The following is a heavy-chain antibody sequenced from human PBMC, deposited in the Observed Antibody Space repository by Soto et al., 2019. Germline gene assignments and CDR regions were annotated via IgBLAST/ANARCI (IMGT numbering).Heavy chain of an antibody. Sequence: PGESLKLSCKGSGYSFTSYWIAWVRQMPGKGLEWMGIIYPDDSDTSYSPSFQGQVTISADNSISTAYLQWSSLKASDTAMYYCARLSHYYDSSGYETNAFDIWGQGTMVTVSS. D-gene: IGHD3-22*01. J-gene: IGHJ3*02. CDR3: ARLSHYYDSSGYETNAFDI. V-gene: IGHV5-51*01. CDR2: IYPDDSDT. CDR1: GYSFTSYW.